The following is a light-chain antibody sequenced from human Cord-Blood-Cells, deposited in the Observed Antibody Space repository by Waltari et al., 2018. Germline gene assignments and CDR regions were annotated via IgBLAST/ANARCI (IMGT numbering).Light chain of an antibody. CDR3: RSADSSGTYYV. V-gene: IGLV3-25*02. J-gene: IGLJ1*01. CDR1: ALPKQY. Sequence: SYELPQPPSVSVSPGQTARITCSGDALPKQYAYWYQQKPRQAPGLVIYKDSERPSGIPARFSGSSSGTTVTLTISGVQAEDEADYYCRSADSSGTYYVFGTGTKVTVL. CDR2: KDS.